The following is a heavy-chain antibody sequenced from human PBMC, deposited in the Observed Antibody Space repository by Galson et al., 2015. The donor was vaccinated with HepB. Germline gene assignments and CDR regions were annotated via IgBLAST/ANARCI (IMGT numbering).Heavy chain of an antibody. J-gene: IGHJ5*02. D-gene: IGHD1-1*01. Sequence: ETLSLTCTVSGGSISSSSYYWGWIRQPPGKGLEWIGSIYYSGSTYYNPSLKSRVTMSVDTSKNQFSLKLSSVTAADTAVYYCAMRTTGTTSDWFDPWGQGTLVTVSS. CDR2: IYYSGST. V-gene: IGHV4-39*01. CDR3: AMRTTGTTSDWFDP. CDR1: GGSISSSSYY.